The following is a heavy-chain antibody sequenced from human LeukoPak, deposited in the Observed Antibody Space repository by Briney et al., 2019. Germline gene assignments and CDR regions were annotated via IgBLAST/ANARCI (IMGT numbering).Heavy chain of an antibody. J-gene: IGHJ4*02. V-gene: IGHV3-23*01. CDR3: AKLDYYGSGSYYRGGYFDY. D-gene: IGHD3-10*01. CDR1: GFTFSSYA. Sequence: GGSLRLSCAASGFTFSSYAMSWVRQAPGKGLEWVSAISGSGGSTYYADSVKGRFTISRDNSKNTLYLQINSLRAEDTAVYYCAKLDYYGSGSYYRGGYFDYWGQGTLVTVSS. CDR2: ISGSGGST.